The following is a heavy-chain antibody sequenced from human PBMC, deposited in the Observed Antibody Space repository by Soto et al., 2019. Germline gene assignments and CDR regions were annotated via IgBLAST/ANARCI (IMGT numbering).Heavy chain of an antibody. V-gene: IGHV4-34*01. CDR1: GGSCSGYY. Sequence: SETLSLTCGVDGGSCSGYYWSWIRKPPGKGPEWIGEINHSGSTNYNPSLKSRVTISVDTSKNQFSLKLSSVTAADTAVYYCARGSGLLWFGEFDAFDIWGQGTMVTVSS. D-gene: IGHD3-10*01. CDR3: ARGSGLLWFGEFDAFDI. CDR2: INHSGST. J-gene: IGHJ3*02.